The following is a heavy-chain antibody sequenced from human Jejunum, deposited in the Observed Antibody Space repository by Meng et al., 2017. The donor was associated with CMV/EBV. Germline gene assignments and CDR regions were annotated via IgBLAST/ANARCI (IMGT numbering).Heavy chain of an antibody. D-gene: IGHD5-18*01. J-gene: IGHJ5*02. CDR1: GFSFDRYV. CDR2: ISGDSDSI. V-gene: IGHV3-23*01. CDR3: AKGREDSA. Sequence: LRLSCSVSGFSFDRYVMNWVRQAPGKGLKWVGSISGDSDSINYAGSVEGRFTISRDNSQNTLFLDMSSLRRDDTAVYYCAKGREDSAWGQGTLVTVSS.